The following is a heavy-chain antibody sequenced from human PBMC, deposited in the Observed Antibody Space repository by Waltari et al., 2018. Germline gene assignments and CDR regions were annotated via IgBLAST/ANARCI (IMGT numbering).Heavy chain of an antibody. V-gene: IGHV3-53*01. J-gene: IGHJ4*02. CDR3: ARGGGFNFILFED. CDR1: GHTVTNEY. CDR2: MYRGGNT. D-gene: IGHD2-21*01. Sequence: VQLVESGGGLTQPGGSLRLSWALSGHTVTNEYLSWVRQAPGRGLEWVSGMYRGGNTYYADAVKGRFTMSRDPSENTVNLQMNSLRVDDTARYYCARGGGFNFILFEDWGQGTGVTVSS.